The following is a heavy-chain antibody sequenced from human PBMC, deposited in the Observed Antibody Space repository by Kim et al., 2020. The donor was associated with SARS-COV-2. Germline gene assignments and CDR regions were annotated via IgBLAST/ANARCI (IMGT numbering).Heavy chain of an antibody. CDR2: IYYSGST. V-gene: IGHV4-61*01. CDR3: ARDWGRNYYGAGMDYHGMDV. J-gene: IGHJ6*02. CDR1: DGSVSSRTYY. Sequence: SETLSLTCTVSDGSVSSRTYYWSWIRQPPGKGLEWIGYIYYSGSTNYNPSLKSRVTISVDTSKNQFSLKLSSVTAADTAVYYCARDWGRNYYGAGMDYHGMDVWGQGTTVTVPS. D-gene: IGHD3-10*01.